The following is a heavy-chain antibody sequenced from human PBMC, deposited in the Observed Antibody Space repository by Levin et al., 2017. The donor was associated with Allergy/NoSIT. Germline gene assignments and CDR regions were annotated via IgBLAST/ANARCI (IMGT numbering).Heavy chain of an antibody. J-gene: IGHJ5*02. V-gene: IGHV4-34*01. CDR3: ARDEGPRPSYCSGGSCYSKWFDP. Sequence: SETLSLTCAVYGGSFSGYYWSWIRQPPGKGLEWLGEINHSGSTNYNPSLKSRVTISVDTSKNQFSLKLSSVTAADTAVYYCARDEGPRPSYCSGGSCYSKWFDPWGQGTLVTVSS. CDR2: INHSGST. D-gene: IGHD2-15*01. CDR1: GGSFSGYY.